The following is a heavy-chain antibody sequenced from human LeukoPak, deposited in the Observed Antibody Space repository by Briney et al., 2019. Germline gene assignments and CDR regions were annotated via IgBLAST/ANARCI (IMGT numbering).Heavy chain of an antibody. CDR2: IYYSGST. Sequence: SETLSLTCTVSGGSISSYYWSWIRQPPGKGLEWIGYIYYSGSTNYNPSLKSRVTISVDTSKNQFSLKLSSVTAADTAVYYCASGKSGSYSKAFDYWGQGTLVTVSS. CDR1: GGSISSYY. D-gene: IGHD1-26*01. V-gene: IGHV4-59*01. CDR3: ASGKSGSYSKAFDY. J-gene: IGHJ4*02.